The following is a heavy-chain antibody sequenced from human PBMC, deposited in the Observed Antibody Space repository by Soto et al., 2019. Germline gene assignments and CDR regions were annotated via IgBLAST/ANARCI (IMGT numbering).Heavy chain of an antibody. CDR3: ARAPGVKNCSGGSCYHSRTSRNWFDP. CDR2: MSHSGST. CDR1: GGFVSSGSYY. D-gene: IGHD2-15*01. V-gene: IGHV4-61*01. Sequence: SETLSLTCAVYGGFVSSGSYYWSWIRQPPGKGLEWIGEMSHSGSTHYNPSLKSRVTISVDTSKNQFSLKLSSVTAADTAVYYCARAPGVKNCSGGSCYHSRTSRNWFDPWGQGTLVTVSS. J-gene: IGHJ5*02.